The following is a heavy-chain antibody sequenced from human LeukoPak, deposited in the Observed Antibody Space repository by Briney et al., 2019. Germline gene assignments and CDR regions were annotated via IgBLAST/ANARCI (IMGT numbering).Heavy chain of an antibody. D-gene: IGHD2-8*02. J-gene: IGHJ4*02. Sequence: GGSLRLSCAASVFTFSSYSMKGVRQARGKGLEGGSYISSSSSSICYAASVKDRFTISRDNAKSSLYLQMNSLRAEDTALYYCAKMSGPFDYWGQGTLVTVSS. CDR3: AKMSGPFDY. V-gene: IGHV3-48*01. CDR1: VFTFSSYS. CDR2: ISSSSSSI.